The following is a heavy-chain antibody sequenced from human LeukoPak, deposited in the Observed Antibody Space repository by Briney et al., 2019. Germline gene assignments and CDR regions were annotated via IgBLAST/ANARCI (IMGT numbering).Heavy chain of an antibody. J-gene: IGHJ6*03. V-gene: IGHV1-2*02. CDR1: GYTFTSYY. D-gene: IGHD2-2*01. Sequence: GASVKVSCKASGYTFTSYYMHWVRQAPGQGLEWMGWINPNSGGTNYAQKFQGRVTMTRDTSISTAYMELSRLRSDDTAVYYCARGPVVVPAESGAYYYYYMDVWGKGTTVTVSS. CDR2: INPNSGGT. CDR3: ARGPVVVPAESGAYYYYYMDV.